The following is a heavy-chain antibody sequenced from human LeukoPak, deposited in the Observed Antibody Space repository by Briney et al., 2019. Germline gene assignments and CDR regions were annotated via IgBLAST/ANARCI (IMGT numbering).Heavy chain of an antibody. Sequence: PGGSLRLSCAASGLTFSSYAMSWVRQAPGKGLEWVSGISGSGDKTYYADSVKGRFTISRGNSKNTLYLQMKSLRVEDTAVYYCAAQWLLLGAFDIWGQGTMVTVSS. J-gene: IGHJ3*02. D-gene: IGHD6-19*01. CDR2: ISGSGDKT. CDR1: GLTFSSYA. CDR3: AAQWLLLGAFDI. V-gene: IGHV3-23*01.